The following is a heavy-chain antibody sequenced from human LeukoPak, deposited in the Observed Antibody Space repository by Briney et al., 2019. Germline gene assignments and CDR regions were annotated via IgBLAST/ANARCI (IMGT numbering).Heavy chain of an antibody. CDR2: MNPNSGNT. CDR1: GYTFTSYD. Sequence: ASVKVSCKASGYTFTSYDINWVRQATGQGLEWMGWMNPNSGNTGYAQKFQGRVTMTRNTSISTAYMELSSLRSEDTAVYYCARGATLYDFWSGHQNFDYWGQGTLVTVSS. J-gene: IGHJ4*02. D-gene: IGHD3-3*01. V-gene: IGHV1-8*01. CDR3: ARGATLYDFWSGHQNFDY.